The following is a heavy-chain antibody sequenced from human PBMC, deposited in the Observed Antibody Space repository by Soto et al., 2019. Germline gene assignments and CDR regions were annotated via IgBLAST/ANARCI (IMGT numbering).Heavy chain of an antibody. CDR1: GFNVGAFA. Sequence: GVSLRLSCAASGFNVGAFAVNWVRQAPGKGLEWVAGISVSDVFIYYSDSVRGRFYISRDASENILYLQMNSLRVDDTALYYCTREPIAGTTGLDSWGPGTLVTVSS. D-gene: IGHD1-1*01. V-gene: IGHV3-23*01. CDR2: ISVSDVFI. J-gene: IGHJ4*02. CDR3: TREPIAGTTGLDS.